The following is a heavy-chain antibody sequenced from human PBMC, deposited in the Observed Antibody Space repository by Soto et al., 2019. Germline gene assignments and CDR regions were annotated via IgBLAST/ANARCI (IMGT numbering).Heavy chain of an antibody. Sequence: QVQLQESGPGLVKPSETLSLTCAVSGDSVSNDNYYWSWIRQPPGKGLEWIGYIYHSGTTNYNSYLKSRLSLSVDMSKNQFSLKLASVTAADTAVYFCARSQRGRTAFTFDYWGQGALVTVSS. CDR1: GDSVSNDNYY. V-gene: IGHV4-61*01. CDR3: ARSQRGRTAFTFDY. D-gene: IGHD3-16*01. CDR2: IYHSGTT. J-gene: IGHJ4*02.